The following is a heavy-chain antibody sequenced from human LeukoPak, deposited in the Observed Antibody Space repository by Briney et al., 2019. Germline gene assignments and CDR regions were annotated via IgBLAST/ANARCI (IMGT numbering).Heavy chain of an antibody. V-gene: IGHV3-21*01. D-gene: IGHD6-19*01. Sequence: GGSLRLSCAASGFNFSSYWMHWVRQAPGKGLEWVSSISSSSSYIYYADSVKGRFTISRDNAKNSLYLQMNSLRAEDTAVYYCARAPISGWYLDYWGQGTLVTVSS. J-gene: IGHJ4*02. CDR2: ISSSSSYI. CDR1: GFNFSSYW. CDR3: ARAPISGWYLDY.